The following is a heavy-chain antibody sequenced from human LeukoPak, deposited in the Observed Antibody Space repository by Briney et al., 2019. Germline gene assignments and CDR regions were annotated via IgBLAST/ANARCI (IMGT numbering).Heavy chain of an antibody. CDR1: AFTFSSYW. V-gene: IGHV3-74*01. Sequence: GGSLRLSCAASAFTFSSYWMHWVRQAPGKGLVWVSRINSDGSSTSYADSVKGRFTISRDNAKNTLYLQMNSLRAEDTAVYYCARGGCSGGSCYFPSRLIDYWGQGTLVTVSS. CDR2: INSDGSST. J-gene: IGHJ4*02. CDR3: ARGGCSGGSCYFPSRLIDY. D-gene: IGHD2-15*01.